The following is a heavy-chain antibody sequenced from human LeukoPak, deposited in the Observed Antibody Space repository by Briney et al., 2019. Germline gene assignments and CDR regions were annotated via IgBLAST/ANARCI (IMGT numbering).Heavy chain of an antibody. V-gene: IGHV3-30*04. Sequence: SGGSLRLSCVASGFSFSGYAIHWVRQAPGKGLEWVALISYNGGRKDYADSVKGRFTISRDNAKNSLYLQMNSLRAEDTAVYYCARGPPTGAFDIWGQGTMVTVSS. CDR1: GFSFSGYA. CDR3: ARGPPTGAFDI. CDR2: ISYNGGRK. J-gene: IGHJ3*02.